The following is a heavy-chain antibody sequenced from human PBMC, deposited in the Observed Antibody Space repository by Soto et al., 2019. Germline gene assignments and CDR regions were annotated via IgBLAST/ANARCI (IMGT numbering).Heavy chain of an antibody. CDR3: AYLSSALTGFDP. J-gene: IGHJ5*02. Sequence: PGGSLRLSCAASGFTFSSYAMSWVRQAPGKGLEWVSAISGSGGSTYYADSVKGRFTISRDNSKNTLYLQMNSLRAEDTAVYYCAYLSSALTGFDPWGQGTPVTVSS. CDR2: ISGSGGST. V-gene: IGHV3-23*01. CDR1: GFTFSSYA. D-gene: IGHD2-2*01.